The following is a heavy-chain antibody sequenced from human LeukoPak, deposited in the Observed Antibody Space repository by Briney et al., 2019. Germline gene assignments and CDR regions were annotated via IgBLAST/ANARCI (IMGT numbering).Heavy chain of an antibody. Sequence: SQTLSLTCTVSGGSISSGSYYWSWIRQPAGKGLEWIGRIYTSGSTNYNPSLKSRVTISVDTSKNQFSLKLSSVTAADTAVYYCARDGGFGGPFDYWGQGTLVTVSS. D-gene: IGHD3-10*01. CDR2: IYTSGST. CDR3: ARDGGFGGPFDY. J-gene: IGHJ4*02. CDR1: GGSISSGSYY. V-gene: IGHV4-61*02.